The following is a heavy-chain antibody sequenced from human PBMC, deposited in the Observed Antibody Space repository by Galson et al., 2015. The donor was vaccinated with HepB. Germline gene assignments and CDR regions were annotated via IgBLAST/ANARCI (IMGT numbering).Heavy chain of an antibody. CDR2: IRSKANSYAA. CDR3: TRLRFSTP. Sequence: SLRLSCAASGFTFSGSAMHWVRQASGKGLEWVGRIRSKANSYAAAYAASVKGRFTISRDDSKNTAYLQMNSLKTEDTAVYYCTRLRFSTPWGQGTLVTVSS. CDR1: GFTFSGSA. J-gene: IGHJ5*02. V-gene: IGHV3-73*01. D-gene: IGHD3-16*01.